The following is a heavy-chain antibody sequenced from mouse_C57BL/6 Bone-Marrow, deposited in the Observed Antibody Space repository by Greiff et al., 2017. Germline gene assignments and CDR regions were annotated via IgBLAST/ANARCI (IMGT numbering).Heavy chain of an antibody. V-gene: IGHV14-4*01. CDR2: IDPEIGYT. J-gene: IGHJ2*01. CDR1: GFNIKDDY. Sequence: VQLKQSGAELVRPGASVKLSCTASGFNIKDDYIHWVKQRPEQGLEWIGWIDPEIGYTEYASKFQGKATITSDTSSTTAYLQLSSLTSEDTAVYYCSSFDSNSFDFWGQGTPLTGAS. CDR3: SSFDSNSFDF. D-gene: IGHD2-5*01.